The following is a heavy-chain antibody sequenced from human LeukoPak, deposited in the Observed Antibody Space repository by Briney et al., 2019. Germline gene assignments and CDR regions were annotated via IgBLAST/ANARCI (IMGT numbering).Heavy chain of an antibody. D-gene: IGHD6-13*01. J-gene: IGHJ4*02. Sequence: PGGSLRLSCAASGFTFSTYWMSWVGQAPGKGLEWVANIKQDGSAKYYVDSVKGRFTISRDNANNSLSLQMSSLRAEDTAMYYCARDIRSAGLFDYWGQGTLVTVSS. CDR1: GFTFSTYW. CDR2: IKQDGSAK. CDR3: ARDIRSAGLFDY. V-gene: IGHV3-7*05.